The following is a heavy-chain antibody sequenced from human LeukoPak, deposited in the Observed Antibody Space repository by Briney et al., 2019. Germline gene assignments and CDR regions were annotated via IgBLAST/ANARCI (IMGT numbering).Heavy chain of an antibody. V-gene: IGHV3-23*01. CDR1: GFTFSSYG. CDR2: ISGSGGST. Sequence: GGSLRLSCAASGFTFSSYGMSWVRQAPGKGLEWVSAISGSGGSTYYADSVKGRFTISRDNSKNTLYLQMNSLRAEDTAVYYCAKGFGGYHYYMDVWGKGTTVTISS. CDR3: AKGFGGYHYYMDV. J-gene: IGHJ6*03. D-gene: IGHD3-10*01.